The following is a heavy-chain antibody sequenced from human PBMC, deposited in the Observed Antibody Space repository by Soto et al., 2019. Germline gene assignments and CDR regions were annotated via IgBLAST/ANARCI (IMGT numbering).Heavy chain of an antibody. CDR2: ISAYNGNT. Sequence: QVQLVQSGAEVKKPGASVKVSCKASGYTFTSYGISWVRQAPGQGLEWMGWISAYNGNTNYAQKLQGSVTMTPDPSTSTACMELRSVRSGDTAVNYCTRAAPPIYYDRSGYGVTNWFDSWGQGTLVAVAS. D-gene: IGHD3-22*01. CDR3: TRAAPPIYYDRSGYGVTNWFDS. J-gene: IGHJ5*01. V-gene: IGHV1-18*01. CDR1: GYTFTSYG.